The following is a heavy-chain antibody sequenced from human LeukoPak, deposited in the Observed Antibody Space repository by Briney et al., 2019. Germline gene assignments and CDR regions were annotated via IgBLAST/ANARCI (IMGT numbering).Heavy chain of an antibody. CDR2: INPNSGGT. V-gene: IGHV1-2*02. Sequence: ASVKVSCKASGYTFTGYYMHWVRQAPGQGLEWMGWINPNSGGTNYAQKFQGRVTMTRDTSISTAYMELSRLRSDDTAVYYCARDPSSSSSTQEGPWGQGTLVTVSS. D-gene: IGHD6-6*01. CDR3: ARDPSSSSSTQEGP. J-gene: IGHJ5*02. CDR1: GYTFTGYY.